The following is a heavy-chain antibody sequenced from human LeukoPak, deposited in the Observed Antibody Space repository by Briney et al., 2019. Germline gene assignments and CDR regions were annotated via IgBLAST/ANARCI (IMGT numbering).Heavy chain of an antibody. J-gene: IGHJ6*03. D-gene: IGHD5-18*01. CDR1: GSTVSSNS. Sequence: GGSLRLSCAASGSTVSSNSMSWVRQAPGKGLEWVSVIYSGGSTYYADSVKGRFTISRDNSTNTLFIQMISLRAEDTAVYYCARDTAMVSYYYYYMDVWGKGTTVTVSS. CDR2: IYSGGST. CDR3: ARDTAMVSYYYYYMDV. V-gene: IGHV3-53*01.